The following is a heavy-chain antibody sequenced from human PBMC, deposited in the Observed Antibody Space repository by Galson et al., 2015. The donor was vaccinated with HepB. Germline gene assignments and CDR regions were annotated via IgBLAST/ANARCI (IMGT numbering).Heavy chain of an antibody. Sequence: PALVKPTQTLTLTCTFSGFSLSTSGMCVSWIRQPPGKALEWLARIDWDDDKYYSTSLKTRLTISKDTSKNQVVLTMTNMDPVDTATYYCARTLNVYCSSTSCHYYYYGMDVWGQGTTVTVSS. J-gene: IGHJ6*02. CDR2: IDWDDDK. V-gene: IGHV2-70*11. D-gene: IGHD2-2*01. CDR3: ARTLNVYCSSTSCHYYYYGMDV. CDR1: GFSLSTSGMC.